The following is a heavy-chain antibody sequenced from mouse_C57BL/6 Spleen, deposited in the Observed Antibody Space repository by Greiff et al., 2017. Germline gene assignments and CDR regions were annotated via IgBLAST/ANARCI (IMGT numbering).Heavy chain of an antibody. J-gene: IGHJ2*01. Sequence: QVQLQQSGAELARPGASVKMSCKASGYTFTSYTMHWVKQRPGQGLEWIGYINPSSGYTKYNQKFKDKATLTADTSSSTAYMQLSSLTSEDSAVYYCAYGDDDYFGYWGQGTTLTVSS. D-gene: IGHD2-2*01. CDR1: GYTFTSYT. CDR3: AYGDDDYFGY. CDR2: INPSSGYT. V-gene: IGHV1-4*01.